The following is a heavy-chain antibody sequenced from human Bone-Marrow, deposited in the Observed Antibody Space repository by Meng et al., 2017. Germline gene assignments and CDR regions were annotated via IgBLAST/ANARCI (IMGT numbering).Heavy chain of an antibody. Sequence: GESLKISCAASGFTFSSYWMHWVRQAPGKGLEYVASVTSAGTFAFHADSVRGRFFISRDDTKSSLYLQMTNLRVDDTAVYYCGGVRGVDRGAEYWGQGVLVTVSS. V-gene: IGHV3-74*01. D-gene: IGHD3-10*01. CDR1: GFTFSSYW. CDR2: VTSAGTFA. CDR3: GGVRGVDRGAEY. J-gene: IGHJ4*02.